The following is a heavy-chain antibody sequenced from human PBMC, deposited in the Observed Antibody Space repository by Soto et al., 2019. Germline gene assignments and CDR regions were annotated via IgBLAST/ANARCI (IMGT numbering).Heavy chain of an antibody. D-gene: IGHD3-3*01. CDR1: GYTFTSYA. CDR3: ARGGMPYYDLWPY. V-gene: IGHV1-3*01. J-gene: IGHJ4*02. CDR2: INAGNGNT. Sequence: ASVKVSCKASGYTFTSYAMHWVRQAPGQRLEWMGWINAGNGNTKYSQKFQGRVTITRDTSASTAYMELSSLRSEDTAVYYCARGGMPYYDLWPYWGQGTLVTVAS.